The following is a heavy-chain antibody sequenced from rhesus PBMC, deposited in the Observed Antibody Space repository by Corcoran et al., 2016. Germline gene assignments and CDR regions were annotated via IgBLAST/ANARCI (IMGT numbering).Heavy chain of an antibody. D-gene: IGHD6-37*01. J-gene: IGHJ4*01. CDR2: IYPGDSAT. V-gene: IGHV5-43*02. Sequence: EVQLVQSGAEVKRPGESLRISCKTSGYSFTSSWISWVRQMPGKGLEWMGSIYPGDSATKYNPSFQGHVTISADKSISTTYLQWSSLKASDTATYYCAKKGGLYYFDYWGQGVLVTVSS. CDR3: AKKGGLYYFDY. CDR1: GYSFTSSW.